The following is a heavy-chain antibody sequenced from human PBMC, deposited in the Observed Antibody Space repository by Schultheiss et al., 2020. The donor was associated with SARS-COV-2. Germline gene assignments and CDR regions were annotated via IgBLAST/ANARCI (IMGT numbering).Heavy chain of an antibody. CDR2: INHSGST. CDR3: AGALTGTAPVYYYYGMDV. CDR1: GGSFSGYY. Sequence: SQTLSLTCAVYGGSFSGYYWSWIRQPPGKGLEWIGEINHSGSTNYNPSLKSRVTISVDTSKNQFSLKLSSVTAADTAVYYCAGALTGTAPVYYYYGMDVWGQGTTVTVSS. J-gene: IGHJ6*02. D-gene: IGHD7-27*01. V-gene: IGHV4-34*01.